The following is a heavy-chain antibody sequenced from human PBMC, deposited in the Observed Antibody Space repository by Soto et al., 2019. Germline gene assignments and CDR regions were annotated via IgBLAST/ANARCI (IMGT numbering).Heavy chain of an antibody. J-gene: IGHJ3*02. CDR2: ISAYNGNT. Sequence: ASVKVSCKASGYTFTSYGISWVRQAPGQGLEWMGWISAYNGNTNYAQKLQGRVTMTTDTSTSTAYMELRSLRSDDTAVYYCARGRVTSFGVANPHLDAFDIWGQGTMVTVSS. V-gene: IGHV1-18*01. D-gene: IGHD3-3*01. CDR1: GYTFTSYG. CDR3: ARGRVTSFGVANPHLDAFDI.